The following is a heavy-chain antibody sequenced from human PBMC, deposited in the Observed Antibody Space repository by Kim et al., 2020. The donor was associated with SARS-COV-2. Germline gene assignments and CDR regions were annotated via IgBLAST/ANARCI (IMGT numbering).Heavy chain of an antibody. Sequence: TAKHAQKFHDGVTITADRSTNTAYMELSSLRSEDTAVYYCARADGTNFDYWGQGTLVTVSS. CDR2: TA. V-gene: IGHV1-69*06. CDR3: ARADGTNFDY. J-gene: IGHJ4*02.